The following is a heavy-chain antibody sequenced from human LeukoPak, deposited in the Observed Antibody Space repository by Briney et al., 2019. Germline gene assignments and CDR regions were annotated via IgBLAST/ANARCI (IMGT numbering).Heavy chain of an antibody. CDR3: AKDTAMVTNYYYYGMDV. CDR2: ISGSGGST. Sequence: GASVKVSCKASGGTFSSYAMSWVRQAPGKGLEWVSAISGSGGSTYYADSVKGRFTISRDNSKNTLYLQMNSLRAEDTAVYYCAKDTAMVTNYYYYGMDVWGQGTTVTVSS. V-gene: IGHV3-23*01. J-gene: IGHJ6*02. CDR1: GGTFSSYA. D-gene: IGHD5-18*01.